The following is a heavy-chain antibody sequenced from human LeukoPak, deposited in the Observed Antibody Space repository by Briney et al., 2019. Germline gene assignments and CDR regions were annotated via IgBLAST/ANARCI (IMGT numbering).Heavy chain of an antibody. CDR2: IYYSGST. CDR1: GGSISSYY. V-gene: IGHV4-59*01. Sequence: SETLSLTCTVSGGSISSYYWGWIRQPPGKGLEWIGYIYYSGSTNYNPSLKSRVTISVDTSKNQFSLKLSSVTAADTAVYYCARGFGAVARRRFDYWGQGTLVTVSS. J-gene: IGHJ4*02. CDR3: ARGFGAVARRRFDY. D-gene: IGHD4-23*01.